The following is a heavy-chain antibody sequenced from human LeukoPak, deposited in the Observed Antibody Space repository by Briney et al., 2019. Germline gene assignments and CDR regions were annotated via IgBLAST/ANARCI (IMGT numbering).Heavy chain of an antibody. D-gene: IGHD3-16*02. J-gene: IGHJ4*02. V-gene: IGHV3-21*01. CDR3: AKENILTFGGVIDPGYDS. CDR1: GFTFSSNS. Sequence: GGSLRLSCAASGFTFSSNSMNWVRQAPGKGLEWVSSISSSSSYIYYADSVKGRFTISRDNSKNTLYLQMNSLRAEDTALYYCAKENILTFGGVIDPGYDSWGQGTLVTVPS. CDR2: ISSSSSYI.